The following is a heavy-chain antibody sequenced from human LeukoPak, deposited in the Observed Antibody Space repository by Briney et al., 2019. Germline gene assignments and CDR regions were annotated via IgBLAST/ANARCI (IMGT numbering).Heavy chain of an antibody. V-gene: IGHV4-39*02. CDR1: GDSISSGSFY. J-gene: IGHJ6*03. CDR2: IYYSGST. Sequence: SETLSLTCTVSGDSISSGSFYWGWIRQPPGKGLEWIGSIYYSGSTYYNPSLKSRVTISVDTSKNQFSLKLSSVTAADTAVYYCAREGEYSRGSYVYYYYYMDVWGKGTTVTVSS. CDR3: AREGEYSRGSYVYYYYYMDV. D-gene: IGHD1-26*01.